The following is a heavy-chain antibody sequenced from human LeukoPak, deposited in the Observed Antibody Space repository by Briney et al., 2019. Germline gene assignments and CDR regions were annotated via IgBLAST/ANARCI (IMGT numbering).Heavy chain of an antibody. V-gene: IGHV1-18*04. CDR2: INPYNGDT. Sequence: GASVKVSCKASGYTFTDYYMHWVRQAPGQGLAWMGWINPYNGDTNYAQKLQGRVTMTTDTSTRTAYMELRSLRSDDTAVYYCARVMHWDIVMARGRGMDVWGQGTTVTVSS. D-gene: IGHD5-12*01. CDR3: ARVMHWDIVMARGRGMDV. J-gene: IGHJ6*02. CDR1: GYTFTDYY.